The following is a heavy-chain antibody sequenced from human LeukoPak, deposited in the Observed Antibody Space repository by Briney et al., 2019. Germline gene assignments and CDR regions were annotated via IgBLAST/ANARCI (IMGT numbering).Heavy chain of an antibody. CDR2: IRYGGSNK. CDR1: GFTFSSYG. Sequence: PGGSLRLSCAASGFTFSSYGMHWVRQAPGKGLEWVAFIRYGGSNKYYADSVKGRFTISRDNSKNTLYLQMNSLRSEDTAVYYCARGQSAYYDFWSGYYTPGYFQHWGQGTLVTVSS. CDR3: ARGQSAYYDFWSGYYTPGYFQH. V-gene: IGHV3-30*02. J-gene: IGHJ1*01. D-gene: IGHD3-3*01.